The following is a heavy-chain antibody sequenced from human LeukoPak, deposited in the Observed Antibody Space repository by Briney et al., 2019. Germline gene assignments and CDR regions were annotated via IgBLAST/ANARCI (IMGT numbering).Heavy chain of an antibody. D-gene: IGHD3-16*01. CDR2: INTNSGGT. J-gene: IGHJ3*01. CDR1: GNTFTDYY. CDR3: ARGYPNHYGP. V-gene: IGHV1-2*02. Sequence: AASVKVSCKASGNTFTDYYLHWVRQAPGQGLEWMGWINTNSGGTRYAQKFQGRVTMTRDTSISTAYLELSGLTSDDTAVYYCARGYPNHYGPWGQGTTVTVSS.